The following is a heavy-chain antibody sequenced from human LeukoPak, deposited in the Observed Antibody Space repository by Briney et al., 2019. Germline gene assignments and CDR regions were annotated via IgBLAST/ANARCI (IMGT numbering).Heavy chain of an antibody. Sequence: GASVKVSCKASGYTFTCYYMHWVRQAPGQGLEWMGWINPNSGDTNYAQKFQGRVTMTRDTSISTAYMELSSLRSDDTAVYYCAPQVAGKYNWFDPWGQGTLVTVSS. J-gene: IGHJ5*02. CDR1: GYTFTCYY. CDR3: APQVAGKYNWFDP. D-gene: IGHD6-19*01. CDR2: INPNSGDT. V-gene: IGHV1-2*02.